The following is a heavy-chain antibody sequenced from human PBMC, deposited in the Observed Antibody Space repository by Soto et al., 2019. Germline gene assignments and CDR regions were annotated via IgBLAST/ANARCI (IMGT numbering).Heavy chain of an antibody. CDR2: IDPTDSFT. D-gene: IGHD2-15*01. Sequence: GESLKISCKASGYKFTTFWLDWVRQTPGKGLEWLGRIDPTDSFTNYSPPFEGHVTISVDRSISTAYLQWNSLQASDTAIYYCARPASGGSRDAFDVWGQGTTVTVS. CDR1: GYKFTTFW. V-gene: IGHV5-10-1*01. CDR3: ARPASGGSRDAFDV. J-gene: IGHJ3*01.